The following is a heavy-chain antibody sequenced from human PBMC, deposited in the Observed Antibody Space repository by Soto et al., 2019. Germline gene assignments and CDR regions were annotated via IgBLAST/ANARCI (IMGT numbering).Heavy chain of an antibody. V-gene: IGHV2-26*01. D-gene: IGHD6-6*01. J-gene: IGHJ4*02. CDR3: AWIPFEYSRSLQFGY. CDR2: IFSNDEK. CDR1: GFSLSNARMG. Sequence: SGPTLVNPTETLTLTCTVSGFSLSNARMGVSWIRQPPGNALEWLAHIFSNDEKSYSTSLKNRLTISKDTSKSQVVLTMTNMDTVDIATYDCAWIPFEYSRSLQFGYWGQATLVAFSS.